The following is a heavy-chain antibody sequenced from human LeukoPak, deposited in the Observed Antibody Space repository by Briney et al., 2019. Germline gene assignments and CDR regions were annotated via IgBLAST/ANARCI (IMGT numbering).Heavy chain of an antibody. CDR3: GRGYDFSRH. J-gene: IGHJ4*02. Sequence: GSLRLSCAASGFTFSTYPVIWVRQAPGKGLEWVANIKQDGSEKNYVDSVKGRFTISRDNAKNSLYLQMNSLRAEDTALYYCGRGYDFSRHWGQGTLVTVS. D-gene: IGHD3-3*01. CDR1: GFTFSTYP. CDR2: IKQDGSEK. V-gene: IGHV3-7*01.